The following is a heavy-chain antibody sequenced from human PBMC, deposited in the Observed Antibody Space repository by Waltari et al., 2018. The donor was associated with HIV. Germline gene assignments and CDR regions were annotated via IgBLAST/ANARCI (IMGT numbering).Heavy chain of an antibody. V-gene: IGHV4-59*01. CDR2: IYNTGST. CDR3: VIGTGWLPDY. CDR1: GGPLNYFW. Sequence: QVQLQDSGPGLVNPSETLSLTCTVPGGPLNYFWLNWIRQPPGKGLEWIGNIYNTGSTNYNPSVNSRVTISLDTSKNQFSLNLRSVTAADTAVYYCVIGTGWLPDYWGQGTLVTVSS. D-gene: IGHD6-19*01. J-gene: IGHJ4*02.